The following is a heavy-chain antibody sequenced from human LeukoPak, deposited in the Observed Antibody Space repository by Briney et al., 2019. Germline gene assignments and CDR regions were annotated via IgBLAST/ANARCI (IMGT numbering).Heavy chain of an antibody. Sequence: SGPTLVNPTQTLTLTCTFSGFSLTSSGVGVAWIRQTPGTALEWLALIYWNDDKRYSPSLKSRLSITKDTSKNQVVLTMTNMDPVDTGTYYCAHRLGYCDTTTCYSNWFDPWGQGTLVTASS. CDR3: AHRLGYCDTTTCYSNWFDP. J-gene: IGHJ5*02. CDR2: IYWNDDK. D-gene: IGHD2-2*02. V-gene: IGHV2-5*01. CDR1: GFSLTSSGVG.